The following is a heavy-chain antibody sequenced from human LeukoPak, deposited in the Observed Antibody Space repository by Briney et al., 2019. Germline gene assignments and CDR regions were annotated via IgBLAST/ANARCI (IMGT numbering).Heavy chain of an antibody. CDR1: GFTFDDYG. CDR2: INWNGGST. Sequence: GGSLRLSCAASGFTFDDYGMSWVRQAPGKGLEWVSGINWNGGSTGYADSVKGRFTISRDNAKNSPYLQMNSLRAEDTALYHCARSSGSGDFDYWGQGTLVTVSS. CDR3: ARSSGSGDFDY. V-gene: IGHV3-20*01. D-gene: IGHD3-10*01. J-gene: IGHJ4*02.